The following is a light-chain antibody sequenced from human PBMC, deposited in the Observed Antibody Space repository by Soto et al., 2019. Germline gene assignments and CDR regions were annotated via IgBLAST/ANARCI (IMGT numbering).Light chain of an antibody. Sequence: EIVLTQSPDTLSLSPGERATLSCRASQSVSSSHLAWYQQKPGQAPRLLIYGASTRATGIPARFSGSGSGTEFTLTISSLEPEDFAVYYCQQRSNWPPITFGQGTRLEIK. CDR1: QSVSSSH. CDR2: GAS. CDR3: QQRSNWPPIT. V-gene: IGKV3D-20*02. J-gene: IGKJ5*01.